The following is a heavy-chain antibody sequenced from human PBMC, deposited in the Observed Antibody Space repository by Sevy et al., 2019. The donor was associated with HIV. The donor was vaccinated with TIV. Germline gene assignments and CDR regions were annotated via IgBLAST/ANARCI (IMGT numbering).Heavy chain of an antibody. Sequence: GGSLRLSCAASGFSFTSYSMNWVRQAPGKGLEWVSYISSSSSTIYYADSVKGRFTISRDNAKNSLFLQMNSLRAEDTAVYYCARDQPTNSGFDYWGQGTLVTVSS. CDR2: ISSSSSTI. CDR3: ARDQPTNSGFDY. D-gene: IGHD1-26*01. CDR1: GFSFTSYS. J-gene: IGHJ4*02. V-gene: IGHV3-48*01.